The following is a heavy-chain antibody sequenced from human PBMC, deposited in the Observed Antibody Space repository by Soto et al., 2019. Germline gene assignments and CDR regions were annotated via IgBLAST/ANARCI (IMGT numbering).Heavy chain of an antibody. CDR2: IGTAGDP. Sequence: GGSLRLSCAASGFTFSSYDMHWVRQATGKGLEWVSAIGTAGDPYYPGSVKGRFTISRENAKNSLYLQMNSLRAGDTAVYYCARALKLGGGYNWYFDLWGRGTLVTVSS. CDR3: ARALKLGGGYNWYFDL. J-gene: IGHJ2*01. D-gene: IGHD3-16*01. V-gene: IGHV3-13*05. CDR1: GFTFSSYD.